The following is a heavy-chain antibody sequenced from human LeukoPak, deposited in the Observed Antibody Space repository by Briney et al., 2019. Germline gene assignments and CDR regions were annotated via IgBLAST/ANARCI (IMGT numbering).Heavy chain of an antibody. D-gene: IGHD6-19*01. CDR2: ISGSGGST. J-gene: IGHJ1*01. CDR3: AKDLDSSGWYGYFQH. V-gene: IGHV3-23*01. Sequence: PGGSLRLSCAASGFTFSNRAMSWVRQAPGKGLEWVSAISGSGGSTYYADSVKGRFTISRDNSKNTLYLQMNSLRAEDTAVYYCAKDLDSSGWYGYFQHWGQGTLVTVSS. CDR1: GFTFSNRA.